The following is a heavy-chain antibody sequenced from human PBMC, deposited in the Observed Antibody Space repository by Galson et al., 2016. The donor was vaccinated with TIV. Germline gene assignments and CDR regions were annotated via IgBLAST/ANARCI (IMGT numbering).Heavy chain of an antibody. Sequence: QSGAEVTKPGGSLKISCKTSGSRFSHSWIGWVRQKPGKGLEWVGHIYPGDSDTRYSPSFQGQVTISADKSLSTAYLQWSSLKASDTAMYYCAREPRSGNYFDYWGQGALVTVSS. CDR2: IYPGDSDT. J-gene: IGHJ4*02. CDR1: GSRFSHSW. D-gene: IGHD2-15*01. V-gene: IGHV5-51*03. CDR3: AREPRSGNYFDY.